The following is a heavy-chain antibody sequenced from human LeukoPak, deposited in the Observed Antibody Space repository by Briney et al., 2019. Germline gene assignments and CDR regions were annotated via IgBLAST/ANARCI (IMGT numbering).Heavy chain of an antibody. CDR2: IYPGDSDT. CDR3: AVSWMGGGYFDN. CDR1: GHIFTTYL. J-gene: IGHJ4*02. D-gene: IGHD3-16*01. V-gene: IGHV5-51*01. Sequence: GQSLHIPCTASGHIFTTYLIGWARPMPGKGLEWMGIIYPGDSDTRYSPSCQGKVTISADKSIRTAYLQWSSLKCSDTAMYYCAVSWMGGGYFDNWGERTLVTASS.